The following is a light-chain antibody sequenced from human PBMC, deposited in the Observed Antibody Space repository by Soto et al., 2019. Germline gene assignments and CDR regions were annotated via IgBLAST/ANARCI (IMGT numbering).Light chain of an antibody. J-gene: IGLJ1*01. CDR1: SSDVGGYNY. CDR3: SSYTSSSIYV. CDR2: EVS. V-gene: IGLV2-14*01. Sequence: SALTQPASVSGSPGQSFTLSCTGTSSDVGGYNYVSWYQQHPGTAPKLMIYEVSNRPSGVSNRFSGSKSGNTASLTISGLQAEDEADYYCSSYTSSSIYVFGTGTKVTGL.